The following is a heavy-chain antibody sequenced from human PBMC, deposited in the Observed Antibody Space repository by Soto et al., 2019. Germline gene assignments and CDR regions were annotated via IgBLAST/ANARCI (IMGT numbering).Heavy chain of an antibody. CDR3: VRDGYPAWVYGVDV. CDR1: SFTFNSYC. V-gene: IGHV3-74*01. Sequence: VSLRLSCTASSFTFNSYCMHWVRQAPGKGLVWVSRMNSDGSRADYADSVKGRFTISRDNARNTLYLQMNSLRAEDTAVYYCVRDGYPAWVYGVDVCGQRTTVTVSS. D-gene: IGHD1-1*01. J-gene: IGHJ6*02. CDR2: MNSDGSRA.